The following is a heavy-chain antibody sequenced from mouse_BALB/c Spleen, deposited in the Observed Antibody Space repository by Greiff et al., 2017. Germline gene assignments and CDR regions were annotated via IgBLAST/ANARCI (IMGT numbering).Heavy chain of an antibody. CDR2: ISYSGST. J-gene: IGHJ4*01. CDR1: GYSITSDYA. Sequence: EVKLQESGPGLVKPSQSLSLTCTVTGYSITSDYAWNWIRQFPGNKLEWMGYISYSGSTSYNPSLKSRISITRDTSKNQFFLQLNSVTTEDTATYYGARSTMGYYYAMDYWGQGTSVTVSA. CDR3: ARSTMGYYYAMDY. V-gene: IGHV3-2*02. D-gene: IGHD2-1*01.